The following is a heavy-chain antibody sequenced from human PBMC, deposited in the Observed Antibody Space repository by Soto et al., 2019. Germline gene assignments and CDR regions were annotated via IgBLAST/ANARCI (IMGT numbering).Heavy chain of an antibody. J-gene: IGHJ5*02. Sequence: QVRRQESGPGLVKPSENLSLTCAVSGASVRRYHWSWIRQAAGKGLEWIGRIQMSGTTNYNPSLKTRVTMSLDTSKNEVSLRMTSVTAADTAVYFCAKDRSTMRWFDPWGQGILVTVSS. D-gene: IGHD1-1*01. CDR1: GASVRRYH. CDR2: IQMSGTT. CDR3: AKDRSTMRWFDP. V-gene: IGHV4-4*07.